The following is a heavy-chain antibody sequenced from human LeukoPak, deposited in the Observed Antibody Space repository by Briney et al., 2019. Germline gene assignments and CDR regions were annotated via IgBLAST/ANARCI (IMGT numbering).Heavy chain of an antibody. D-gene: IGHD3-22*01. CDR1: GYTFTGYY. CDR2: ISPNSGGT. Sequence: GASVKVSCKASGYTFTGYYIHWVRQAPGQGLEWMGWISPNSGGTNYAQNFQGRVTMTRDTSISTAYMELSRLRSDDTAVYYCAKDRTDYYDCSAYYPHRFDPWGQGTLVTVSS. CDR3: AKDRTDYYDCSAYYPHRFDP. J-gene: IGHJ5*02. V-gene: IGHV1-2*02.